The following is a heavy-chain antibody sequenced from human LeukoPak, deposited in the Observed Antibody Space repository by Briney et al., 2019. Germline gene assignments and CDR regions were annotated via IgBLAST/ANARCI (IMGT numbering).Heavy chain of an antibody. V-gene: IGHV4-59*12. Sequence: SETLSHTCTVSGGSISSYYWSWIRQPPGKGLEWIGYIYYSGSTNYNPSLKSRVTISVDTSKNQFSLKLSSVTAADTAVYYCAVWFGELLSDYWGQGTLVTVSS. CDR3: AVWFGELLSDY. J-gene: IGHJ4*02. CDR2: IYYSGST. D-gene: IGHD3-10*01. CDR1: GGSISSYY.